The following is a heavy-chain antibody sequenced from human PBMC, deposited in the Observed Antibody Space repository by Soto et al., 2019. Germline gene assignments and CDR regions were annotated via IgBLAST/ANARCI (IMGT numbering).Heavy chain of an antibody. D-gene: IGHD1-1*01. CDR1: GFSFSTYG. Sequence: EMQLLESGGGLVQPGGSLRLSCVVSGFSFSTYGVTWVRQAPGKGLEWVCGVSGGSGVTHYTDSVKGRFTISGDDSKNTVDLKMHSLRGEDTAVYYCARWNGYGDLWGQGTLVTVSS. CDR3: ARWNGYGDL. J-gene: IGHJ5*02. CDR2: VSGGSGVT. V-gene: IGHV3-23*01.